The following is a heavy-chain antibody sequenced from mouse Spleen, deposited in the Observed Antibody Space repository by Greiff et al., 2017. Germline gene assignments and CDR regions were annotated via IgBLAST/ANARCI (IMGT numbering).Heavy chain of an antibody. CDR3: TTRFFLDY. CDR1: GFNIKDDY. CDR2: IDPENGDT. J-gene: IGHJ4*01. V-gene: IGHV14-4*01. Sequence: EVKLMESGAELVRPGASVKLSCTASGFNIKDDYMHWVKQRPEQGLEWIGWIDPENGDTEYASKFQGKATITADTSSNTAYLQLSSLTSEDTAVYYCTTRFFLDYWGQGTSVTVSS.